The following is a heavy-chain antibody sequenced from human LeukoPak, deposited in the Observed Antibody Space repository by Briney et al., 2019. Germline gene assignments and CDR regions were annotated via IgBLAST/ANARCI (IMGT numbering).Heavy chain of an antibody. CDR2: INPSGGST. CDR3: ARGEAARPGSGYYYYYYMDD. J-gene: IGHJ6*03. D-gene: IGHD6-6*01. V-gene: IGHV1-46*01. Sequence: ASVKVSCKASGGTFSSYGIVWVRQAPGQGLEWMGIINPSGGSTSYAQKFQGRVTMTRDTSTSTVYMELSSLRSEDTAVYYCARGEAARPGSGYYYYYYMDDWGKGTTVTVSS. CDR1: GGTFSSYG.